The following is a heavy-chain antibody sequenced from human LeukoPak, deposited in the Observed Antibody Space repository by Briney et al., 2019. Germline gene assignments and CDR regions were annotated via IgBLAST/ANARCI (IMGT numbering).Heavy chain of an antibody. J-gene: IGHJ4*02. CDR2: IYSGGST. Sequence: GGSLRLSCAASGFTVSSNYMCWVRQAPGKGLEWVSVIYSGGSTYYPDSVKGRFTISRDNSKNTLYLQMNSLRDEDSAVYYCARATYYYGSGFDYWGQGTLVTVSS. V-gene: IGHV3-53*01. D-gene: IGHD3-10*01. CDR3: ARATYYYGSGFDY. CDR1: GFTVSSNY.